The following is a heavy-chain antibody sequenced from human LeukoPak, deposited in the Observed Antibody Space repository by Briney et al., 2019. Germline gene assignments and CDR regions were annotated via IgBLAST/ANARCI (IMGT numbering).Heavy chain of an antibody. CDR1: GFTFSDYY. CDR2: ISSSGSTI. J-gene: IGHJ4*02. Sequence: GGSLRLSCAASGFTFSDYYMSWIRQAPGKGLEWVSYISSSGSTIYYADSVKGRFTISRDNAKNSLYLQMNSLRAEDTAVYYCARASMITFGGVTVSDYWGQGTLVTVSS. V-gene: IGHV3-11*04. D-gene: IGHD3-16*02. CDR3: ARASMITFGGVTVSDY.